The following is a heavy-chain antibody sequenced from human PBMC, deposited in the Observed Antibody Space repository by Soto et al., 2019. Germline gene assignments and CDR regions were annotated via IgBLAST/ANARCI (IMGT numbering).Heavy chain of an antibody. J-gene: IGHJ6*02. Sequence: GGSLILSCAASGFTFSSYSMNWVRQAPGKGLEWVSSISSSSSYIYYADSVKGRFTISRDNAKNSLYLQMNSLRAEDTAVYYCARDPVAGVPCGMDGWGQGNTVTV. CDR3: ARDPVAGVPCGMDG. CDR2: ISSSSSYI. D-gene: IGHD6-19*01. CDR1: GFTFSSYS. V-gene: IGHV3-21*01.